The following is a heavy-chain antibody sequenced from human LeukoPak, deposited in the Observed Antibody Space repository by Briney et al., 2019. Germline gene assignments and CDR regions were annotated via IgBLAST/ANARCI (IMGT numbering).Heavy chain of an antibody. CDR2: IYHSGST. CDR1: GGSISSGGYY. V-gene: IGHV4-30-2*01. J-gene: IGHJ5*02. D-gene: IGHD5-12*01. CDR3: ARGVATISNWFDP. Sequence: SETLSLTCTVSGGSISSGGYYWSWIRQPPGKGLEWIGYIYHSGSTYYNPSLKSRVTISVDRSKNQFSLKLSSVTAADTAVYYCARGVATISNWFDPWGQGTLVTVSS.